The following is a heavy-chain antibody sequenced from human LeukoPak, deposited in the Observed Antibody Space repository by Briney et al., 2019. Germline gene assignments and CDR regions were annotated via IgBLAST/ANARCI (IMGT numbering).Heavy chain of an antibody. CDR3: AKSNWGRDY. Sequence: GGSLRLSCAASGFTFSSYSMNWVRQAPGKGLEWVSTISFSVSNTYYADSVKGRFTISRDNSKNTLYLQMNSLRAEDTAVYYCAKSNWGRDYWGQGTLVTVSS. J-gene: IGHJ4*02. D-gene: IGHD7-27*01. CDR2: ISFSVSNT. V-gene: IGHV3-23*01. CDR1: GFTFSSYS.